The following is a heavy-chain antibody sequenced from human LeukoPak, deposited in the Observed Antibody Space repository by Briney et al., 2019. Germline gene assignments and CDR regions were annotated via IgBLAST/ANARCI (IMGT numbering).Heavy chain of an antibody. CDR3: AKRGWELPRRGYYYYYYYMDV. Sequence: PGGSLRLSCAASGFTFSSYDMSWVRQAPGKGLEWVSAISGSGGSTYYADSVKGRFTISRDNSKNTLYLQMNSLRAEDTAVYYCAKRGWELPRRGYYYYYYYMDVWGKGTTVTVSS. CDR2: ISGSGGST. CDR1: GFTFSSYD. J-gene: IGHJ6*03. D-gene: IGHD1-26*01. V-gene: IGHV3-23*01.